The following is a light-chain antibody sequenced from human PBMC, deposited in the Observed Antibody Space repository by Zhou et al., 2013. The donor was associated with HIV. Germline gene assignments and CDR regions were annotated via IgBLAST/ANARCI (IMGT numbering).Light chain of an antibody. CDR1: SSNIGAGYD. V-gene: IGLV1-40*01. Sequence: QSVLTQPPSVSGAPGQRVTISCTGSSSNIGAGYDVHWYQQLPGTAPKLLIYGNNNRPSGVPDRFSGSKSGTSASLAITGLQAEDEADYYCQSYDSSLSGSVFGGGTKADRP. CDR2: GNN. CDR3: QSYDSSLSGSV. J-gene: IGLJ2*01.